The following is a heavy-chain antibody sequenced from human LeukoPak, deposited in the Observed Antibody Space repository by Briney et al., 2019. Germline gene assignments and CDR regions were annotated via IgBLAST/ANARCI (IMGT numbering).Heavy chain of an antibody. J-gene: IGHJ4*02. Sequence: PSETLSLTCTVSGGSISSYYWSWIRQPPGKGLEWIGYIYCSGSTNYNPSLKSRVTISVDTSKNQFSLKLSSVTAADTAVYYCARATVTYFDYWGQGTLVTVSS. CDR1: GGSISSYY. CDR3: ARATVTYFDY. CDR2: IYCSGST. V-gene: IGHV4-59*01. D-gene: IGHD4-17*01.